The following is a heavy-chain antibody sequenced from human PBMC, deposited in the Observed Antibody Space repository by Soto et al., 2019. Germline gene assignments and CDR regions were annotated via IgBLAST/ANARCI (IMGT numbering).Heavy chain of an antibody. Sequence: SETLSLTCAFYGGSFSGYYWSWIRQPPGKGLEWIGEINHSGSTNYNPSLKSRVTISVDTSKNQFSLKLSSVTAADTAVYYCASPSSRYCSSTSCSFDYWGQGTLVTVS. CDR1: GGSFSGYY. V-gene: IGHV4-34*01. J-gene: IGHJ4*02. D-gene: IGHD2-2*01. CDR2: INHSGST. CDR3: ASPSSRYCSSTSCSFDY.